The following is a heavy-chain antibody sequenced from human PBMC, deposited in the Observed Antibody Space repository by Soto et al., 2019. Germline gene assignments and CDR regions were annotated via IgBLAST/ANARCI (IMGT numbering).Heavy chain of an antibody. CDR1: GFTFSSYA. V-gene: IGHV3-30-3*01. CDR2: ISYDGSNK. J-gene: IGHJ3*02. D-gene: IGHD3-22*01. CDR3: ARDLYYYDSSGYPDI. Sequence: GGSLRLSCAASGFTFSSYAMHWVRQAPGKGLEWVAVISYDGSNKYYADSVKGRFTISRDNSKNTLYLQMNSLRAEDTAVYYCARDLYYYDSSGYPDIWGQGTMVTVSS.